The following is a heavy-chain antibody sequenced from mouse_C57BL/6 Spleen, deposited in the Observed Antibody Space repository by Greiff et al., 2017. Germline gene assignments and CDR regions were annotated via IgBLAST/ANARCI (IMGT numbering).Heavy chain of an antibody. CDR1: GYAFSSSW. J-gene: IGHJ2*01. V-gene: IGHV1-82*01. CDR3: ARSYDYNYFDY. CDR2: IYPGDGDT. D-gene: IGHD2-4*01. Sequence: VQLQQSGPELVKPGASVKISCKASGYAFSSSWMNWVKQRPGKGLEWIGRIYPGDGDTNYNGKFKGKATLTADKSSSTADMQLSSLTSEDSAVYFCARSYDYNYFDYWGQGTTLTVSS.